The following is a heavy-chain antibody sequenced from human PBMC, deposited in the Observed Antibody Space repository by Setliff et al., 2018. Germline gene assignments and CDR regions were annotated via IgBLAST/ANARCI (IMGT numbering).Heavy chain of an antibody. CDR3: AREGRVLQFLEWLGNYYYYGMDV. J-gene: IGHJ6*02. V-gene: IGHV3-7*01. CDR2: IKQDGTEQ. CDR1: GFTFSSYW. Sequence: GGSLRLSCAASGFTFSSYWMSWVRQAPGKGLEWVANIKQDGTEQKYVDSVKGRFTISRDNAKNSLYLQMNSLRAEDTAVYYCAREGRVLQFLEWLGNYYYYGMDVWGQGTTVTVSS. D-gene: IGHD3-3*01.